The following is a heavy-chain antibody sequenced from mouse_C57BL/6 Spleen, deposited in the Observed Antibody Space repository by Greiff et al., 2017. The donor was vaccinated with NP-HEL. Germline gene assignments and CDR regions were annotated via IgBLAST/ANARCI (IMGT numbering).Heavy chain of an antibody. CDR2: IHPNSGST. J-gene: IGHJ4*01. CDR1: GYTFTSYW. V-gene: IGHV1-64*01. Sequence: VQLQQPGAELVKPGASVKLSCKASGYTFTSYWMHWVKQRPGQGLEWIGMIHPNSGSTNYNEKFKSKATLTVDKSSSTAYMQLNSLTSEDSAVYYCARWSKGAFGYAMDYWGQGTSVTVSS. CDR3: ARWSKGAFGYAMDY. D-gene: IGHD1-3*01.